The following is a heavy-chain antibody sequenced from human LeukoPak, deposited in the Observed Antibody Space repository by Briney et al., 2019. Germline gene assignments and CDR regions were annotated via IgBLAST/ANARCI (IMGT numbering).Heavy chain of an antibody. CDR1: GGSISSYY. CDR2: IYTSGST. CDR3: ARENYSSSWYWNE. D-gene: IGHD6-13*01. J-gene: IGHJ4*02. V-gene: IGHV4-4*07. Sequence: SETLSLTCTVSGGSISSYYWSWIRQPAGKGLEWIGRIYTSGSTNYNPSLKSRVTISVDTSKNQFSLKLSSVTAADTAVYYCARENYSSSWYWNEWGQGTLVTVSS.